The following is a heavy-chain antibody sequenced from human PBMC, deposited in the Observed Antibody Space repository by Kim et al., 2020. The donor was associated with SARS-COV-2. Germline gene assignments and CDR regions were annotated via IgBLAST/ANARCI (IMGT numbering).Heavy chain of an antibody. Sequence: SETLSLTCTVSGGSINNYYWNWMRQPPGKGLEWIGYVSYSGRTNYNPSLESRITMSVDTSKNQFLLQLTSVTAADTAVYFCARRGPGPLTQNDCFDIWGQGTMVTVSS. V-gene: IGHV4-59*08. J-gene: IGHJ3*02. CDR2: VSYSGRT. CDR3: ARRGPGPLTQNDCFDI. CDR1: GGSINNYY. D-gene: IGHD3-3*01.